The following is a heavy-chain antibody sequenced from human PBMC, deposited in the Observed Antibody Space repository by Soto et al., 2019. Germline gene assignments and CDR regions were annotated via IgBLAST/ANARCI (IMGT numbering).Heavy chain of an antibody. CDR2: IIPNFGTT. J-gene: IGHJ1*01. V-gene: IGHV1-69*01. CDR3: ASDVGGEATSRY. CDR1: GVSFSNFV. Sequence: QVQLVQSGAEVKKPGSSVTVSCKASGVSFSNFVISWVRQAPGQGLEWMGGIIPNFGTTNYAQKFQGKVTITADETTRTAYLELRCLTSEDTSGYYCASDVGGEATSRYWGQGTLVTVSS. D-gene: IGHD3-16*01.